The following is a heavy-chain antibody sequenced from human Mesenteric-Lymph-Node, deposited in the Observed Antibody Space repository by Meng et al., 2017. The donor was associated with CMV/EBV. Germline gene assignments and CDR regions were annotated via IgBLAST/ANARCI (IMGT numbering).Heavy chain of an antibody. CDR3: ARDRDILTGPYYFAY. Sequence: GGSLRLSCAASGFTFSDFYMSWIRQAPGKGLEWVSVIYSGGSTYYADSVKGRLTTSRDNSKNTLYLQMNSLRAEDTAVYYCARDRDILTGPYYFAYWGQGTLVTVSS. CDR2: IYSGGST. V-gene: IGHV3-66*01. J-gene: IGHJ4*02. D-gene: IGHD3-9*01. CDR1: GFTFSDFY.